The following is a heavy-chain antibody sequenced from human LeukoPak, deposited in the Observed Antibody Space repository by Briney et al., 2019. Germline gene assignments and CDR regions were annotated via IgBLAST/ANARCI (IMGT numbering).Heavy chain of an antibody. J-gene: IGHJ4*02. CDR3: ARVPGFGELFDY. CDR1: GGSISNYY. D-gene: IGHD3-10*01. CDR2: IYYSGST. V-gene: IGHV4-59*01. Sequence: PSEALSLTCTVSGGSISNYYWSWIRQPPGKGLEWIGYIYYSGSTNYNPSLKSRVTISVDTSKNQFSLRLSSVTAADTAVYYCARVPGFGELFDYWGQGTLVTVSS.